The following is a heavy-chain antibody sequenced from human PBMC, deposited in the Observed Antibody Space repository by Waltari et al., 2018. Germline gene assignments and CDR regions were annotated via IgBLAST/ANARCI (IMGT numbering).Heavy chain of an antibody. CDR1: GGSISSYY. Sequence: QVQLQESGPGLVKPSETLSLTCTVSGGSISSYYWSWIRQPPGKGLEWIGYIYYSGSTNYNPSLKSRVTISVDTSKNQFSLKLSSVTAADTAVYYCARSYDILTGYHGDAFDIWGQGTMVTVSS. CDR2: IYYSGST. V-gene: IGHV4-59*01. J-gene: IGHJ3*02. CDR3: ARSYDILTGYHGDAFDI. D-gene: IGHD3-9*01.